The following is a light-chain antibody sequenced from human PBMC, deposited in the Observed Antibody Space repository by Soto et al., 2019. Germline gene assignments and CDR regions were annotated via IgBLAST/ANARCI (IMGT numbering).Light chain of an antibody. J-gene: IGKJ4*02. Sequence: EIVLTQSPGTLSLSPGDRATLSCRARQSVSIYLAWYQQKPGQAPRLLIYDASNRVTGIPARCSGSGSGTDFTLTISSGEPEDFEGYYWQQRVAWLTFGGGTKLELK. V-gene: IGKV3-11*01. CDR1: QSVSIY. CDR2: DAS. CDR3: QQRVAWLT.